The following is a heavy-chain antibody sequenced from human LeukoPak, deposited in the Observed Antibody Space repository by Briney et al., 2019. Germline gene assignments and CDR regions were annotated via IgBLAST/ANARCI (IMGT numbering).Heavy chain of an antibody. Sequence: ASVKVSCKASGYTFTGYYMHWVRQAPGQGLEWMGWINPNSGGTNYAQKFQGRVTMTRDTSISTAYMELSSLRSEDTAVYYCARVRTGLVYRYYYGMDVWGQGTTVTVSS. D-gene: IGHD6-19*01. CDR2: INPNSGGT. CDR1: GYTFTGYY. CDR3: ARVRTGLVYRYYYGMDV. V-gene: IGHV1-2*02. J-gene: IGHJ6*02.